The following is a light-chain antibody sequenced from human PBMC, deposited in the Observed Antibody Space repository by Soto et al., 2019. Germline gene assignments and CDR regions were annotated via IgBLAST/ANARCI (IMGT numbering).Light chain of an antibody. CDR2: GVT. V-gene: IGLV2-14*01. J-gene: IGLJ1*01. Sequence: QSVLTQPASVSGSPGQSITISCTGTSSDVGAYYSVSWYQHHPGKAPKLIIYGVTNRPSGVSNRFSGSKSGNTASLTISGLQAEDEADYQCSSHPSGSSHYVFGTGTRSPS. CDR1: SSDVGAYYS. CDR3: SSHPSGSSHYV.